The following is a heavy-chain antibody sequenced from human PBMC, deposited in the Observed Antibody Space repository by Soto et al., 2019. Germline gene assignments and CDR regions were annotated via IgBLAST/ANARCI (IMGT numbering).Heavy chain of an antibody. D-gene: IGHD5-12*01. Sequence: VSVKVSCKASGYTFTSYDINWVRQATGQGLEWMGWMNPNSGNTGYAQKFQGRVTMTRNTSISTAYMELSSLRSEDTAVYYCARGLDSGYDYLYDYWGQGTLVTVSS. CDR3: ARGLDSGYDYLYDY. V-gene: IGHV1-8*01. CDR1: GYTFTSYD. J-gene: IGHJ4*02. CDR2: MNPNSGNT.